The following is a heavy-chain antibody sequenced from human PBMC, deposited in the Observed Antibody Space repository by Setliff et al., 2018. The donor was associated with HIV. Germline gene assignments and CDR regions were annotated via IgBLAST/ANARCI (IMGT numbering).Heavy chain of an antibody. Sequence: ASVKVSCKASGYTFTSYAMHWVRQAPGQRLEWMGWINAGNGNTKYSQKFQGRVTITTDESTSTAYMELSSLRSEDTAVYYCARVVPPGGQLWSLGDYYGMDVWGQGTTVTVSS. CDR3: ARVVPPGGQLWSLGDYYGMDV. CDR2: INAGNGNT. J-gene: IGHJ6*02. CDR1: GYTFTSYA. V-gene: IGHV1-3*01. D-gene: IGHD5-18*01.